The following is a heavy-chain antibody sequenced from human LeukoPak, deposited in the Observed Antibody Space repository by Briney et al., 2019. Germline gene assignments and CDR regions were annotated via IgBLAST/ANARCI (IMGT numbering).Heavy chain of an antibody. J-gene: IGHJ5*02. CDR3: ARDRYDLETTNWFDP. CDR2: IYTSGST. Sequence: SETLSLTCTVSGGSISTYYWSWIRQPAGKGLEWIGRIYTSGSTNYNPSLMSRVTMSVDTSKNQFSLKLSSVTAADTAVYYCARDRYDLETTNWFDPWGQGTLVTVSS. V-gene: IGHV4-4*07. CDR1: GGSISTYY. D-gene: IGHD4-17*01.